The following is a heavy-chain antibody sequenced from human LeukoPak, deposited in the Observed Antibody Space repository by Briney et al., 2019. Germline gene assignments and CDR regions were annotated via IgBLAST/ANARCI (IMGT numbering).Heavy chain of an antibody. V-gene: IGHV1-2*02. CDR1: GYTFTDYY. CDR3: ARSTVTTFGFSDY. Sequence: ASVKVSCKASGYTFTDYYVHWVRQAPGQGLEWMGWINPDSGGTKYAQKFQGRVTMTRDPSISTAYMELSRLRSDDTAVYYCARSTVTTFGFSDYWGQGTLVTVSS. J-gene: IGHJ4*02. D-gene: IGHD3-16*01. CDR2: INPDSGGT.